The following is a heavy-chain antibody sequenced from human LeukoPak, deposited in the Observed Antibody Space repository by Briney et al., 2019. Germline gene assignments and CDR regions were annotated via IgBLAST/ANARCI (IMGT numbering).Heavy chain of an antibody. CDR2: ISYDGSNK. D-gene: IGHD1-26*01. J-gene: IGHJ4*02. V-gene: IGHV3-30-3*01. CDR1: GFTFSSYA. Sequence: GRSLRLSCAASGFTFSSYAMHWVRQAPGKGLEWVAVISYDGSNKYYADSVKGRFTISRDNSKNTLYLQMNSLRAEDTAVYYCARVASGSRRYFDYWGQGTLVTVSS. CDR3: ARVASGSRRYFDY.